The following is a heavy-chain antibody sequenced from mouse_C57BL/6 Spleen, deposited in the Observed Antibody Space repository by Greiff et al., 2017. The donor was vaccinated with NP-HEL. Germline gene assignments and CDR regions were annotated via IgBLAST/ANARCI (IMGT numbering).Heavy chain of an antibody. CDR1: GYTFTSYW. CDR3: ATLYYEYD. V-gene: IGHV1-64*01. J-gene: IGHJ2*01. CDR2: IRPNSGST. D-gene: IGHD2-4*01. Sequence: QVQLQQPGAELVKPGASVKLSCTASGYTFTSYWMHWVKQSPGQGLEWIGMIRPNSGSTNYNEKFKSKATLTVDKSSSTAYMQLSSLTSEDSAVYYCATLYYEYDWGQGTTLTVSS.